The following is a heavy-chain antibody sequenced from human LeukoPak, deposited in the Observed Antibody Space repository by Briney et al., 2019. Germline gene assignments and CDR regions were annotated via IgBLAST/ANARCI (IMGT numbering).Heavy chain of an antibody. V-gene: IGHV4-4*07. CDR3: ARGEYSSSPFDY. CDR2: IYTSGST. Sequence: SETLSLTCTVSGGSISSYYWSWIRQPAGKGLEWIGRIYTSGSTNCNPSLKSRVTMSVDTSKNQFSLKLSSVTAADTAVYYCARGEYSSSPFDYWGQGTLVTVSS. CDR1: GGSISSYY. J-gene: IGHJ4*02. D-gene: IGHD6-13*01.